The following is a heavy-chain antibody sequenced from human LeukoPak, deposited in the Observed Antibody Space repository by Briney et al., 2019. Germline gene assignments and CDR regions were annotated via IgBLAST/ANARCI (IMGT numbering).Heavy chain of an antibody. CDR1: GYTFTSYG. CDR2: INTNTGNP. V-gene: IGHV7-4-1*02. D-gene: IGHD3-3*01. CDR3: ARDNSIFGVVTPSFDY. Sequence: ASVKVSCKASGYTFTSYGISWVRQAPGQGLEWMGWINTNTGNPTYAQGFTGRFVFSLDTSVSTAYLQISSLKAEDTAVYYCARDNSIFGVVTPSFDYWGQGTLVTVSS. J-gene: IGHJ4*02.